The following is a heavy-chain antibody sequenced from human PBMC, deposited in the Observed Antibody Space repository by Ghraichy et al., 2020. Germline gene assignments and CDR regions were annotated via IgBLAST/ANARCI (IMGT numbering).Heavy chain of an antibody. J-gene: IGHJ3*02. Sequence: GGSLRLSCAASGFTFSSYAMSWVRQAPGKGLEWVSAISGSGGSTYYADSVKGRFTISRDNSKNTLYLQMNSLRAEDTAVYYCAKPGRLTYYDFWSGLDIWGQGTMVTVSS. CDR2: ISGSGGST. CDR1: GFTFSSYA. CDR3: AKPGRLTYYDFWSGLDI. D-gene: IGHD3-3*01. V-gene: IGHV3-23*01.